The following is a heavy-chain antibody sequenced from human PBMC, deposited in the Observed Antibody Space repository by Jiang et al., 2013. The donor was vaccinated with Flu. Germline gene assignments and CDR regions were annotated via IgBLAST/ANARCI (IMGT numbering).Heavy chain of an antibody. D-gene: IGHD3-22*01. Sequence: SGAEVKKPGASVKVSCKASGYTFTSYYMHWVRQAPGQGLEWMGIINPSGGSTSYAQKFQGRVTMTRDTSTSTVYMELSSLRSEDTAVYYCARGLQRDAEGEYYYDSSGYYSAFDIWGQGTMVTVSS. CDR1: GYTFTSYY. CDR2: INPSGGST. V-gene: IGHV1-46*03. CDR3: ARGLQRDAEGEYYYDSSGYYSAFDI. J-gene: IGHJ3*02.